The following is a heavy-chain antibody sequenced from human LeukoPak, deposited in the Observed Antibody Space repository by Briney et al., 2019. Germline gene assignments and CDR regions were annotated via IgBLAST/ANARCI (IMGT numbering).Heavy chain of an antibody. CDR1: GFTFSRYS. D-gene: IGHD2-2*01. CDR3: ASSWKFGCSSTSCYWGAFDI. Sequence: GGSLRLSCAASGFTFSRYSMNWVRQAPGKGLDWVSSISSSSSYIYYADSVKGRFTISRDNAKNSLYLQMNSLRAEDTAVYYCASSWKFGCSSTSCYWGAFDIWGQGTMVTVSS. J-gene: IGHJ3*02. V-gene: IGHV3-21*01. CDR2: ISSSSSYI.